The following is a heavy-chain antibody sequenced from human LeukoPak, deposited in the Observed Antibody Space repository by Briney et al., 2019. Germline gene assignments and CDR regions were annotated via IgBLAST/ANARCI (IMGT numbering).Heavy chain of an antibody. J-gene: IGHJ4*02. Sequence: SETLSLTCTVSGGSISSSSNNWGWFRQPPGKGLEWIGSIHYSGTTYYNPSLKSRVTILRDTPKNQFSLKLSSVTAADTAVYYCTRDQLGMTIVGVAGAPFDYWGQGTLVTVSS. CDR3: TRDQLGMTIVGVAGAPFDY. CDR1: GGSISSSSNN. CDR2: IHYSGTT. D-gene: IGHD3-3*01. V-gene: IGHV4-39*07.